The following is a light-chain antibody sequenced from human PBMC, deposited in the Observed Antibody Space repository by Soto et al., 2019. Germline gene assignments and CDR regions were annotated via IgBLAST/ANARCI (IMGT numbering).Light chain of an antibody. CDR2: EVN. Sequence: QSALTQPPSASGSPGQSVSISCTGTSSDVGGYNYVSWYQQHPGKAPKLMIYEVNQRPSGVPDRFSGSKSDNTASLTVSRLQAEDEADYYCSSYAGSSNVAFGGGTKLTVL. CDR1: SSDVGGYNY. V-gene: IGLV2-8*01. J-gene: IGLJ2*01. CDR3: SSYAGSSNVA.